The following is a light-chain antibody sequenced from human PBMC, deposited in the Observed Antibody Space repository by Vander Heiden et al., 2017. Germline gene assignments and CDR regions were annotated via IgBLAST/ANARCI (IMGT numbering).Light chain of an antibody. CDR3: QRTYSNPQLT. CDR1: QSISSY. J-gene: IGKJ4*01. Sequence: DPVTITCRASQSISSYLNWDRQKPGKGPKLLIYAASSLQRGVPSRFSGSGCGTEFTLTISIRQPEDFAPYYCQRTYSNPQLTFGRGTKVEIK. CDR2: AAS. V-gene: IGKV1-39*01.